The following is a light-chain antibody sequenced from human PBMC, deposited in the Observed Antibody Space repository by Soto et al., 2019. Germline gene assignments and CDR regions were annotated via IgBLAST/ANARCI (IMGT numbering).Light chain of an antibody. CDR1: QSINTY. CDR2: ATS. CDR3: QQSYTAPRT. J-gene: IGKJ2*02. Sequence: DIQMTQSPSSLSASVGDSVTITCRASQSINTYLNWYRQKPGTAPELLIYATSILQSGVPSRFSATGSGTDFTLTISSLQREDFATYYCQQSYTAPRTFGQGTKLEIK. V-gene: IGKV1-39*01.